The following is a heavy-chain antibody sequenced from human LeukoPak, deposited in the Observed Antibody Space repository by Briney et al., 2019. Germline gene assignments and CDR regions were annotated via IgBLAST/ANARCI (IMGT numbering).Heavy chain of an antibody. V-gene: IGHV4-39*01. CDR2: IYYSGST. Sequence: PSETLSLTCTVSGGSISSSSYYWGWIRQPPGKGLEWIGSIYYSGSTYYNPSLKSRVTISVDTSKNQFSLKLSSVTAADTAVYYCARHIQFYYGSVSTDYWGQGTLVTVSS. D-gene: IGHD3-10*01. CDR1: GGSISSSSYY. CDR3: ARHIQFYYGSVSTDY. J-gene: IGHJ4*02.